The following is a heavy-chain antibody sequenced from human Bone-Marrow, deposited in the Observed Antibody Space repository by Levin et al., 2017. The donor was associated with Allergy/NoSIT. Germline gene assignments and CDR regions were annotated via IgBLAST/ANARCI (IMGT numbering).Heavy chain of an antibody. D-gene: IGHD6-19*01. CDR2: IFHFGRT. CDR3: MRHGPGASGLDPSDW. V-gene: IGHV4-38-2*02. CDR1: GYSISSGYY. J-gene: IGHJ5*01. Sequence: GSLRLSCSASGYSISSGYYWGWIRQPPGKGLEWIGNIFHFGRTNYNPSLNSRATISVDTSKNQFSLRLTSVTAADTAMYYCMRHGPGASGLDPSDWWGHGTLVTVSS.